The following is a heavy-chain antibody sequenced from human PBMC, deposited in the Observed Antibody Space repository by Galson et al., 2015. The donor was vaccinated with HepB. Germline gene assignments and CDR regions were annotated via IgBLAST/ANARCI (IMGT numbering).Heavy chain of an antibody. V-gene: IGHV3-33*01. CDR2: IWYDGSNK. Sequence: SLRLSCAASGFIFSGFGMHWVRQAPGKGLEWVAFIWYDGSNKYYTDSVKGRFTISRDNSKNTLHLQMNSLRAEDTAVYYCARDLGSSAGDSWGQGTLVTVSS. D-gene: IGHD6-6*01. J-gene: IGHJ4*02. CDR1: GFIFSGFG. CDR3: ARDLGSSAGDS.